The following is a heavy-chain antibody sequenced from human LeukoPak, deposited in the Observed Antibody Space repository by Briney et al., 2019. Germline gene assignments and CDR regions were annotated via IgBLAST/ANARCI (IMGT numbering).Heavy chain of an antibody. D-gene: IGHD5-18*01. CDR3: ARDGGYSYDY. V-gene: IGHV3-48*03. Sequence: GGSLRLSCAASGFTFSSYEMNWVRQAPGKGLEGVSYISSSGSTIYYADSVKGRFTISRDNAKNSLYLQMNSLRAEDTAVYYCARDGGYSYDYWGQGTLVTVSS. CDR2: ISSSGSTI. J-gene: IGHJ4*02. CDR1: GFTFSSYE.